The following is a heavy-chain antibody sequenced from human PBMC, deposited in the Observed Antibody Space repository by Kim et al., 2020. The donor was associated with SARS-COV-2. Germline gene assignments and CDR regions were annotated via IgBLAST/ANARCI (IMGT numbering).Heavy chain of an antibody. V-gene: IGHV1-58*01. Sequence: AQKFQERVTITRDMSTSTAYMELSRLRSEDTAVYYCAADSGIYYHDAFDIWGQGTMVTVSS. CDR3: AADSGIYYHDAFDI. J-gene: IGHJ3*02. D-gene: IGHD1-26*01.